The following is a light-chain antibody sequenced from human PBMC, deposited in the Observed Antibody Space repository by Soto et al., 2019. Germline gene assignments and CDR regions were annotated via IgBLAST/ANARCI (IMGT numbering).Light chain of an antibody. CDR1: QSISSY. J-gene: IGKJ5*01. CDR2: AAS. Sequence: DIQMTQSPSSLSASVGDRVTITCRASQSISSYLNWYQQKPGEAPKLLIYAASSLQSGVPSRFSGSGSGTDFTLTVISLQPEDFATYYCQQTYSAPITFGQGTRLEIK. V-gene: IGKV1-39*01. CDR3: QQTYSAPIT.